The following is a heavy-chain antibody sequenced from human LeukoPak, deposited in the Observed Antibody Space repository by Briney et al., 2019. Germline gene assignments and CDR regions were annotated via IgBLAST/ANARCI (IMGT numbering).Heavy chain of an antibody. V-gene: IGHV3-48*04. J-gene: IGHJ1*01. CDR2: ISTSSSTT. CDR1: GFTFSTFS. Sequence: GGSLRLSCAASGFTFSTFSMNWVRQAPGKGPEWVSYISTSSSTTYYADSVKGRFTISRDNAKNLLHLQMNSLRAEDTAVYYCVRRGLIETEYLERWGQGTQVIVSS. D-gene: IGHD3-10*01. CDR3: VRRGLIETEYLER.